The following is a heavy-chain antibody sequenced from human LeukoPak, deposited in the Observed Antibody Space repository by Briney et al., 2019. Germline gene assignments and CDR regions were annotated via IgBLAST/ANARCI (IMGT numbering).Heavy chain of an antibody. D-gene: IGHD6-19*01. Sequence: GESLKISCKASGYSFTNYWIVWVRQRPGKGLEYMGFIYPGGSDLRYSPSFQGQVTISVDKSITTACLQWSSLKASDTAMYYCARHVVNLAVPGAPSWIDPWGQGTQVTVSS. CDR3: ARHVVNLAVPGAPSWIDP. CDR1: GYSFTNYW. J-gene: IGHJ5*02. CDR2: IYPGGSDL. V-gene: IGHV5-51*01.